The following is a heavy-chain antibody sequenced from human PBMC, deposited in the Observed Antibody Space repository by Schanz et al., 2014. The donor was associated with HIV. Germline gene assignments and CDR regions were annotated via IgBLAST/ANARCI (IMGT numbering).Heavy chain of an antibody. V-gene: IGHV4-31*03. CDR3: ARDLVGTRGWFDP. CDR2: IYYSVST. D-gene: IGHD2-2*01. Sequence: QVQLQESGPGLVKPSQTLSLTCTVSGGSISSGGYYWSWIRQHPGKGLEWIGYIYYSVSTYYNPSHKHRVTISVDTSKNQFSLKLSSVTAADTAVYYCARDLVGTRGWFDPWGQGTLVTVSS. J-gene: IGHJ5*02. CDR1: GGSISSGGYY.